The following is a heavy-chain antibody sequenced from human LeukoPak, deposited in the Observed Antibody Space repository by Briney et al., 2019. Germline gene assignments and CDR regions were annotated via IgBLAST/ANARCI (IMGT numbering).Heavy chain of an antibody. CDR2: IRSNANNYAT. V-gene: IGHV3-73*01. CDR1: GFTFSGSS. J-gene: IGHJ4*02. D-gene: IGHD1-14*01. CDR3: AKDPNPATPDDY. Sequence: PGGSLRLSCAASGFTFSGSSMHWVRRASGKGLEWVGRIRSNANNYATAYAASVTGRFTISRDDSKNTLYLQMNSLRAEDTAVYYCAKDPNPATPDDYWGQGTLVTVSS.